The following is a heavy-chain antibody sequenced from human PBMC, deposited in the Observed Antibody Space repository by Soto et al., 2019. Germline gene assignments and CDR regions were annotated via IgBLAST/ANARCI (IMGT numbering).Heavy chain of an antibody. V-gene: IGHV4-30-4*01. J-gene: IGHJ6*02. Sequence: ASETLSLTCTVSCGSISSGDYYWSWIRQPPGKGLEWIGYIYYSGSTYHNPSLKSRVTISVDTSKNQFSLKLSSVTAADTAVFYCARIAAAGTGNYYYGMDVWGQGTTVTVSS. CDR1: CGSISSGDYY. CDR2: IYYSGST. D-gene: IGHD6-13*01. CDR3: ARIAAAGTGNYYYGMDV.